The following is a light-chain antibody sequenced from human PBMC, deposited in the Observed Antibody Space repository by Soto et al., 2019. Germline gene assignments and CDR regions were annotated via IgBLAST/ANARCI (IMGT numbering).Light chain of an antibody. CDR2: DAS. V-gene: IGKV3-20*01. CDR1: QTVSGSQ. CDR3: QQYNNWPPWT. J-gene: IGKJ1*01. Sequence: EIELTQSPGTLSLSPGERATLSCRASQTVSGSQLAWYQQRPGQPPRLLIFDASRRATGIPDRFSGSGSGTDFSLTISRLEPEDFAVYFCQQYNNWPPWTFGHGTKVEIK.